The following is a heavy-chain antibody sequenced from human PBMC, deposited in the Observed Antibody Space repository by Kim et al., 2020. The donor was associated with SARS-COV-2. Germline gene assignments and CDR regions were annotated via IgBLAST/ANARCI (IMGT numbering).Heavy chain of an antibody. D-gene: IGHD3-3*01. CDR3: ARTYYDFWSGYSALDY. CDR1: GFTFSSYG. V-gene: IGHV3-33*01. Sequence: GGSLRLSCAASGFTFSSYGMHWVRQAPGKGLEWVAVIWYDGSNKYYADSVKGRFTISRDNSKNTLYLQMNSLRAEDTAVYYCARTYYDFWSGYSALDYWGQGTLVTVSS. J-gene: IGHJ4*02. CDR2: IWYDGSNK.